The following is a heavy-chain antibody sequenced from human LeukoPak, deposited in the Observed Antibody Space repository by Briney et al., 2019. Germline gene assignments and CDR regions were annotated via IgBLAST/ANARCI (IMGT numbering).Heavy chain of an antibody. V-gene: IGHV3-30-3*01. J-gene: IGHJ3*02. Sequence: GTSLRLSCAASGFIFNSYALHWVRQTPGKGLEWVTIISFDGDNKYYADSVKGRFTISRDNSKNTLYLQMNSLRAEDTAVYYCAKSGSHNAFDTWGQGTMVTVPS. D-gene: IGHD1-26*01. CDR1: GFIFNSYA. CDR3: AKSGSHNAFDT. CDR2: ISFDGDNK.